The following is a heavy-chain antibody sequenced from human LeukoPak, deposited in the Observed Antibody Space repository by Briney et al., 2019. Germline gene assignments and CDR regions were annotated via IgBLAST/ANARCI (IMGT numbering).Heavy chain of an antibody. V-gene: IGHV3-30*18. J-gene: IGHJ6*04. D-gene: IGHD3-10*02. CDR1: GFTFSNYD. Sequence: GGSLRLSCAASGFTFSNYDMHWVRQAPGKGLEWVAVISSDGSRKYYPDSVKGRFTISRDNSKNTLYLQMNSLRAEDTAVYYCAELGITMIGGVCGKGTTVTISP. CDR3: AELGITMIGGV. CDR2: ISSDGSRK.